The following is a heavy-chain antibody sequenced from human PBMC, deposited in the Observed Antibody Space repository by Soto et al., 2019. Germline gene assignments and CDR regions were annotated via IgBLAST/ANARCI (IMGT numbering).Heavy chain of an antibody. CDR2: LYNTGST. D-gene: IGHD6-13*01. Sequence: SETLSITCTVSGASISRYYWSCIRQSPGERLEWVGDLYNTGSTIYNPSLKSRVTISIDTSKNHFSLKLTSVTAADMAMYYCARPKTIGAAAGKGWFDPWGQGTLVTVSS. J-gene: IGHJ5*02. V-gene: IGHV4-59*08. CDR3: ARPKTIGAAAGKGWFDP. CDR1: GASISRYY.